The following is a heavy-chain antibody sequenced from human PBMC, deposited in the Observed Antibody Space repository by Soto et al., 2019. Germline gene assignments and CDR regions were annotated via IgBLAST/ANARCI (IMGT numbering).Heavy chain of an antibody. V-gene: IGHV3-48*02. CDR2: ISSSSSTI. CDR3: ARVLRYFDWFYYYYGMDV. Sequence: PGGSLRLSCAASGFTFSSYSMNWVRQAPGKGLEWVSYISSSSSTIYYADSVKGRFTISRDNAKNSLYLQMNSLRDEDTAVYYCARVLRYFDWFYYYYGMDVWGQGTTVTVS. J-gene: IGHJ6*02. CDR1: GFTFSSYS. D-gene: IGHD3-9*01.